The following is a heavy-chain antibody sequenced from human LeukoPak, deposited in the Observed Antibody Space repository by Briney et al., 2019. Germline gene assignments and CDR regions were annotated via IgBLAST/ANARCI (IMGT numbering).Heavy chain of an antibody. V-gene: IGHV3-23*01. CDR1: GFTFSSYV. CDR2: ISGSGESI. D-gene: IGHD3-22*01. CDR3: ARDGSYYYDSSGYGNSYYFDY. Sequence: PGGSLRLSCSASGFTFSSYVLSWVRQAPGKGLEWVSAISGSGESIYYADSVKGRFTISRDNSKNTLYLQMNSLRAEDTAVYYCARDGSYYYDSSGYGNSYYFDYWGQGTLVTVSS. J-gene: IGHJ4*02.